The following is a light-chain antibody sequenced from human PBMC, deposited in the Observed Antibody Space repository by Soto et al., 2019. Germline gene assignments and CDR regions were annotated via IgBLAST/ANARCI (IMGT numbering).Light chain of an antibody. Sequence: EVVMSQPPATLSVSPGERATLSCRASQSVDIYLAWYRQIPGQAPRLLIYDASNRATGIPDRFSGGGSGTDFTLTISSLEPEDFAIYYCQQRSILPPTFGQGTRLEIK. V-gene: IGKV3-11*01. J-gene: IGKJ5*01. CDR3: QQRSILPPT. CDR1: QSVDIY. CDR2: DAS.